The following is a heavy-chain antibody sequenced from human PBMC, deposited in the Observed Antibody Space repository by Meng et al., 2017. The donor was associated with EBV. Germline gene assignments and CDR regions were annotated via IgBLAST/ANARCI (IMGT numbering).Heavy chain of an antibody. CDR2: VYYSENS. J-gene: IGHJ5*02. Sequence: QLQLYQSGPGLVKPSXTLSPLCIXPGAPISSRSYYWGWIRQSPGKGLEWVGNVYYSENSYYTPSLKSRVTISVDTSKNQFYLKLISVTAADTAVYFCARVSFYDYWSGYSFNWFDPWGQGTLVTVSS. V-gene: IGHV4-39*01. CDR3: ARVSFYDYWSGYSFNWFDP. D-gene: IGHD3-3*01. CDR1: GAPISSRSYY.